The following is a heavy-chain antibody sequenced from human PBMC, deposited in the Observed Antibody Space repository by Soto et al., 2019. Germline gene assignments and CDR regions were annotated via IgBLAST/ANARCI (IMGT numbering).Heavy chain of an antibody. V-gene: IGHV1-18*01. CDR1: GYTFTSYG. J-gene: IGHJ3*02. Sequence: ASVKVSCKASGYTFTSYGISWVRQAPGQGLEWMGWISAYNGNTNYAQKLQGRVTTTTDTSTSTAYMELRSLRSDDTAVYYCARNTYYGSGSYYNDAFDIWGQGTMVTVSS. D-gene: IGHD3-10*01. CDR3: ARNTYYGSGSYYNDAFDI. CDR2: ISAYNGNT.